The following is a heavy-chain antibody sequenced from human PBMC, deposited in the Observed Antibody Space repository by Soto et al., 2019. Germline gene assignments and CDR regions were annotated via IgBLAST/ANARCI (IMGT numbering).Heavy chain of an antibody. CDR3: ARGSAMVRGGRNWFDP. Sequence: PSETLSLTCAVYGGSFSGYYWSWIRQPPGKGLEWIGEINHSGSTNYNPSLKSRVTISVDTSKNQFSLKLSSVTAADTAVYYCARGSAMVRGGRNWFDPWGQGTLVTVPQ. J-gene: IGHJ5*02. CDR2: INHSGST. D-gene: IGHD3-10*01. V-gene: IGHV4-34*01. CDR1: GGSFSGYY.